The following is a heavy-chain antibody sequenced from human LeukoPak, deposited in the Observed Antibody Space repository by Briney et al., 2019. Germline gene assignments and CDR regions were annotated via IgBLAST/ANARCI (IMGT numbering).Heavy chain of an antibody. V-gene: IGHV3-21*01. CDR2: ISSSSKYM. Sequence: GGSLRLSCAAPGFTFSHYSMNWVRQAPGKGLEWVSSISSSSKYMYYADSVKGRFTISRDNAKSSLSLQMNSLRAEDTAVYFCARGDSSGSGEYYYYYMDVWGKGTTVTVSS. CDR1: GFTFSHYS. CDR3: ARGDSSGSGEYYYYYMDV. D-gene: IGHD3-10*01. J-gene: IGHJ6*03.